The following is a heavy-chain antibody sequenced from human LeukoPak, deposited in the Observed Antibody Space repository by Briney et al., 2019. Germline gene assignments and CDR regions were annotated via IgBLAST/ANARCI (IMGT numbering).Heavy chain of an antibody. Sequence: GSLRLSCAASGFSFSSYWMHWVRQAPGKGLVWVSRVNSDGSTTNYAESVKGRITISRDNAKNTLYLQMNSLRAEDTALYYCARRSAAKGAFDLWGQGTMVTVSS. CDR2: VNSDGSTT. V-gene: IGHV3-74*01. CDR1: GFSFSSYW. J-gene: IGHJ3*01. CDR3: ARRSAAKGAFDL.